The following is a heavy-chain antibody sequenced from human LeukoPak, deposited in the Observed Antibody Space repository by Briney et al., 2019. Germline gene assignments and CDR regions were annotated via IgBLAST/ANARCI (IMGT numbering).Heavy chain of an antibody. Sequence: PGRSLRLSCTASGFTFGDYAMSWFRQAPGKGLEWVGFIRSKAYGGTTEYAASVKGRFTISRDDSKSIAYLQMNSLKTGDTAVYYCTSHRPYCSGGSCPTGPFDYWGQGTLVTVSS. CDR3: TSHRPYCSGGSCPTGPFDY. D-gene: IGHD2-15*01. CDR1: GFTFGDYA. CDR2: IRSKAYGGTT. V-gene: IGHV3-49*03. J-gene: IGHJ4*02.